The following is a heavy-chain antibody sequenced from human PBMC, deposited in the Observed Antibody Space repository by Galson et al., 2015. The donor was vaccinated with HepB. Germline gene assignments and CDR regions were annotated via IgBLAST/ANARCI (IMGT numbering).Heavy chain of an antibody. J-gene: IGHJ6*03. D-gene: IGHD2-2*01. V-gene: IGHV3-23*01. CDR2: ISGSGGST. CDR3: AKARYCTTTTCSRTLYYYYYYMDV. CDR1: GFTFSSYA. Sequence: SLRLSCAASGFTFSSYAMSWVRQTPGKGLEWVSAISGSGGSTYYADSVKGRFTISRDNSKNTLYLQMNSLRAEDTAVYYCAKARYCTTTTCSRTLYYYYYYMDVWGEGTTVTVSS.